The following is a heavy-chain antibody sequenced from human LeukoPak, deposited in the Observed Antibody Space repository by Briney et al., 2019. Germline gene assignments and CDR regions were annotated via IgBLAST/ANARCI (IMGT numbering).Heavy chain of an antibody. CDR3: AKAVSGRQDIKPFDY. J-gene: IGHJ4*02. Sequence: GGSLRLSCAASGFTFSSYAMNWVRQAPGKGLEWVSAISGSGGSTYYADSVKGRFTISRDNYKNTLYLQMNSLRAEDTAVYCCAKAVSGRQDIKPFDYWGQGTLVTVSS. CDR1: GFTFSSYA. D-gene: IGHD2-15*01. V-gene: IGHV3-23*01. CDR2: ISGSGGST.